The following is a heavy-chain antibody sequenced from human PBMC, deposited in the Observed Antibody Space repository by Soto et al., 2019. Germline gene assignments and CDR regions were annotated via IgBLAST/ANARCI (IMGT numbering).Heavy chain of an antibody. Sequence: EVQLVESGGGLVQPGGSLRLSCAASGFTFSSYSMNWVRQAPGKGLEWVSYIRSSSSTIYYADSVKGRFTISRDNAKNSLYLQMNSLGAEDTAVYYCARHPERIAEIGWFDPWGQGTLVTVSS. CDR3: ARHPERIAEIGWFDP. D-gene: IGHD6-13*01. V-gene: IGHV3-48*01. CDR2: IRSSSSTI. CDR1: GFTFSSYS. J-gene: IGHJ5*02.